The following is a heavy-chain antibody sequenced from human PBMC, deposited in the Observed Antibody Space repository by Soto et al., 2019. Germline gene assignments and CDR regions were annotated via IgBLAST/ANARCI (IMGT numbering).Heavy chain of an antibody. Sequence: SETLSLTCTVSGGSISGYYWSWIRQPPGKGLEWIGYMYNTGSTVYNPSFKSRVTISVDTSKNQFSLKLNSVTAADTAVYYCARDLWGYCGTDCYPLDVWGQGTTVTVSS. J-gene: IGHJ6*02. D-gene: IGHD2-21*02. V-gene: IGHV4-59*01. CDR1: GGSISGYY. CDR2: MYNTGST. CDR3: ARDLWGYCGTDCYPLDV.